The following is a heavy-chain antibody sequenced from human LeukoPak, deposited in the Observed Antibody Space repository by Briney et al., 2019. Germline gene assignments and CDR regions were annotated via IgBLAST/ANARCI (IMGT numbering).Heavy chain of an antibody. V-gene: IGHV4-34*01. CDR3: ARARLDIVVVPAGYYFDY. CDR2: INHSGST. D-gene: IGHD2-2*03. Sequence: SETLSLTCAVYGGSFSGYYWSWLRQPPGKGLEWIGEINHSGSTNYNPSLKSRVTISVDTSKNQFSLKLSSVTAADTAVYYCARARLDIVVVPAGYYFDYWGQGTLVTVSS. J-gene: IGHJ4*02. CDR1: GGSFSGYY.